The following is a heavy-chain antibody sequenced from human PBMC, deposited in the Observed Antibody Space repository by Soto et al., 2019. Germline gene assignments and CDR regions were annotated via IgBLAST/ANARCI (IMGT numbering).Heavy chain of an antibody. V-gene: IGHV3-30-3*01. CDR3: AREGQYKEDAFDI. Sequence: GVRWVRQKTGKGLEWVAVISYDGSNKYYADSVKGRFTISRDNSKNTLYLQMNSLRAEDTAVYYCAREGQYKEDAFDIWGQGTMVTVSS. CDR1: G. D-gene: IGHD1-1*01. J-gene: IGHJ3*02. CDR2: ISYDGSNK.